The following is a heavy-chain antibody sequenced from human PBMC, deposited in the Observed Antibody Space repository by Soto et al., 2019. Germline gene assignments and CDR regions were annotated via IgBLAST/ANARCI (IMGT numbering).Heavy chain of an antibody. Sequence: EVQLLESGGALVQPGGSLRLSCAASGFTFRNYAMSWVRQAPGKGLEWVSGLSGGGGNTYYADSVKGRFTISRDNSKNTLYLQMDSLRAEDTAVYFCAKEFYADAGPDYWGQGTLVTVSS. D-gene: IGHD2-2*01. CDR1: GFTFRNYA. J-gene: IGHJ4*02. CDR3: AKEFYADAGPDY. CDR2: LSGGGGNT. V-gene: IGHV3-23*01.